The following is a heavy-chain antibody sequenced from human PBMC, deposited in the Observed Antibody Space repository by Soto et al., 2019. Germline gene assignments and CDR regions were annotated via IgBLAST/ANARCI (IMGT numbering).Heavy chain of an antibody. CDR2: IYYSGST. V-gene: IGHV4-59*01. CDR3: ARDGGYSTLVY. D-gene: IGHD4-4*01. CDR1: GGSISSYY. Sequence: SETLSLTCTVSGGSISSYYWSWIRQPPGKGLEWIGYIYYSGSTNYNPSLKSRVTISVDTSKNQFSLKLSSVTAADTAVYYCARDGGYSTLVYWGQGTLVTVS. J-gene: IGHJ4*02.